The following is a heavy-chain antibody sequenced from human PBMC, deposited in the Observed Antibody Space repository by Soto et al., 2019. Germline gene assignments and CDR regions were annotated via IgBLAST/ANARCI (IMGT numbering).Heavy chain of an antibody. CDR2: ISYDGSNK. J-gene: IGHJ4*02. V-gene: IGHV3-30-3*01. CDR3: ARDLAYSGSDWVDY. Sequence: QVQLVESGGGVVQPGRSLRLSCAASGFTFSSYAMHWVRQAPGKGLEWVAVISYDGSNKYYADSVKGRFTISRDNSKNTLYLQMNSLRAEDTAVYYCARDLAYSGSDWVDYWGEGTLVAVSS. CDR1: GFTFSSYA. D-gene: IGHD1-26*01.